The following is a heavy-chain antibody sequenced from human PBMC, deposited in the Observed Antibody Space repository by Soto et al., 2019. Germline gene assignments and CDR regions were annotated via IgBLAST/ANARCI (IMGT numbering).Heavy chain of an antibody. CDR2: IIPIFGTA. CDR3: ARVGDSSGYNNWFDP. D-gene: IGHD3-22*01. CDR1: GGTFSSYA. Sequence: SVKVSCKASGGTFSSYAISWVRQAPGQGLEWMGGIIPIFGTANYAQKFQGRVTITADESTSTAYMELSSLRSEGTAVYYCARVGDSSGYNNWFDPWGQGTLVTVSS. V-gene: IGHV1-69*13. J-gene: IGHJ5*02.